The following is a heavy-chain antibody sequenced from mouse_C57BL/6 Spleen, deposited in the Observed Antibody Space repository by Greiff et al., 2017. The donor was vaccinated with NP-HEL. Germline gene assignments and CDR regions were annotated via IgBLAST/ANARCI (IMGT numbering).Heavy chain of an antibody. V-gene: IGHV1-54*01. CDR1: GYAFTNYL. J-gene: IGHJ3*01. CDR3: ARDEVDWFAY. CDR2: INPGSGGT. Sequence: VQLQQSGAELVRPGTSVKVSCKASGYAFTNYLIEWVKQRPGQGLEWIGVINPGSGGTNYNEKFKGKATLTADKSSSTAYMQLSSLTSEDSAVYVCARDEVDWFAYWGQGTLVTVSA.